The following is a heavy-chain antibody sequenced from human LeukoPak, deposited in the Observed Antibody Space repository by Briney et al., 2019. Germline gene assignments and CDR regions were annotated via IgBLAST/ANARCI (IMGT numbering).Heavy chain of an antibody. V-gene: IGHV3-23*01. J-gene: IGHJ4*02. CDR3: AREGTYYDSSGYYVS. CDR2: ISGSGGRT. CDR1: GFTFSSYS. D-gene: IGHD3-22*01. Sequence: GGSLRLSCAASGFTFSSYSMNWVRQAPGKGLEWVSVISGSGGRTYYADSVKGRFTLSRDNSNNTLYLEMSSLRAEDTAVYYCAREGTYYDSSGYYVSRGQGTLVTVSS.